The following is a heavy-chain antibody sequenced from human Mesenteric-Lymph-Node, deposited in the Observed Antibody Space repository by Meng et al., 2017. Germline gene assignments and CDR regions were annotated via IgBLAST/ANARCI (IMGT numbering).Heavy chain of an antibody. CDR2: MDYRGST. V-gene: IGHV4-30-4*01. D-gene: IGHD2-2*01. Sequence: QLQLPCSGPVLVKPSQTLSLTCTVSGDSISSGEYFWSWIRQPPGKGLEWIGYMDYRGSTFYNLSLKSRVTISVDTSKNQFSLKLSSVTAADTAVYFCARGELLWDYWGQGTLVTVSS. CDR1: GDSISSGEYF. CDR3: ARGELLWDY. J-gene: IGHJ4*02.